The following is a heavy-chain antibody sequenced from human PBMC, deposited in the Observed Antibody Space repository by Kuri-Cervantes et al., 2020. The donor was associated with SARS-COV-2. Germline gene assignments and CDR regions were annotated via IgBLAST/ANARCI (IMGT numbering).Heavy chain of an antibody. CDR2: INPNSGST. CDR3: ARGMVRGLIQSYYYGMDV. J-gene: IGHJ6*02. Sequence: ASVKVSCKASGYTFSDYYMYWVRQAPGQGLEWMGWINPNSGSTNYAQKFQGRVTMTRDTSSTGYMELSRLRSDDTAVYYCARGMVRGLIQSYYYGMDVWGQGTTVTVSS. D-gene: IGHD3-10*01. CDR1: GYTFSDYY. V-gene: IGHV1-2*02.